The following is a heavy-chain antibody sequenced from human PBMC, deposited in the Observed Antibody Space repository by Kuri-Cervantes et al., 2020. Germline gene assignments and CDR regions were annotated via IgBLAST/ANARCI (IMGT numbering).Heavy chain of an antibody. CDR3: ARRSVPDP. CDR1: GFTFSSYA. V-gene: IGHV3-23*01. CDR2: ISVSGATT. Sequence: GESLKISCAASGFTFSSYAMSWVRQAPGKGLEWVSGISVSGATTDYADSAKGRFTISRDNAKNSLYLQMNSLRAEDTAVYYCARRSVPDPWGQGTLVTVSS. J-gene: IGHJ5*02.